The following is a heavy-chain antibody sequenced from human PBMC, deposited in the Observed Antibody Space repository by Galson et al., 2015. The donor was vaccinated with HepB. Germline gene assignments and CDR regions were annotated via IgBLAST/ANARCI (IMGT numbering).Heavy chain of an antibody. V-gene: IGHV3-23*01. Sequence: SLRLSCAASGFTFSSHTMSWVRQAPGQGPEWVSGISGSGDTTYYAGSVEGRFTISRDNSKNTPYMQINSLTAEDTAIYYCAKRISITLFGPIKNYMDGGVKGTT. CDR1: GFTFSSHT. J-gene: IGHJ6*03. D-gene: IGHD3-9*01. CDR2: ISGSGDTT. CDR3: AKRISITLFGPIKNYMDG.